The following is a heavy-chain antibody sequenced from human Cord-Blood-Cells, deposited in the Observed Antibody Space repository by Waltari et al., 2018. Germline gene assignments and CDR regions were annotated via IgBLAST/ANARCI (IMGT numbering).Heavy chain of an antibody. CDR1: GGSISSSSYY. D-gene: IGHD3-10*01. V-gene: IGHV4-39*01. Sequence: QLQLQESGPGLVKPSETLSLTCTVSGGSISSSSYYWGWHRQPPGKGLEWIGSIYYSGSTYYNPSLKSRVTISVDTSKNQFSLKLSSVTAADTAVYYCARREYGSGTHKADAFDIWGQGTMVTVSS. CDR3: ARREYGSGTHKADAFDI. J-gene: IGHJ3*02. CDR2: IYYSGST.